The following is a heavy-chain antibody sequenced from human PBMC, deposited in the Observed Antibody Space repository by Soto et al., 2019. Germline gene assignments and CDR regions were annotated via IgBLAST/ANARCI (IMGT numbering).Heavy chain of an antibody. CDR3: AREHYGDGLQYFDY. CDR2: IYYGGST. J-gene: IGHJ4*02. V-gene: IGHV4-59*01. D-gene: IGHD4-17*01. CDR1: GGSISSYY. Sequence: SETLSLTCTVSGGSISSYYWSWIRQPPGKGLEWIGYIYYGGSTNYNPSLKSRVTISVDTSKNQFSLKLSSVTAADTAVYYCAREHYGDGLQYFDYWGQGTLVTVSS.